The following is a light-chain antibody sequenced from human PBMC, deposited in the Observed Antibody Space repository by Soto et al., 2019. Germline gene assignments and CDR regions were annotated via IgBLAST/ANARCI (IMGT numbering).Light chain of an antibody. CDR3: QHYNSYSEA. V-gene: IGKV1-5*03. Sequence: DMQMTQYPSTLSGSVGDRVTITCRASQTISSWLAWYQQKPGKAPKLLIYKASTLKSGVPSRFSGSGSGTEFTLTISSLQPDDFATYYCQHYNSYSEAFGQGTKVDSK. CDR2: KAS. CDR1: QTISSW. J-gene: IGKJ1*01.